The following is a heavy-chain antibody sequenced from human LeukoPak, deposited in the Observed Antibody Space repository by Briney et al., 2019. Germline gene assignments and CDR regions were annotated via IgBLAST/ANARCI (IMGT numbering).Heavy chain of an antibody. D-gene: IGHD3-22*01. CDR1: GITFSSYG. J-gene: IGHJ4*02. CDR3: AKGGDGRLVITHFDY. CDR2: ISSTGGTT. V-gene: IGHV3-23*01. Sequence: GGSLRLSCAASGITFSSYGMSWVRQAPGKGLEWVSSISSTGGTTYYADSVKGRFTISRDNSKNTLYLQMNSLRAEDTAVYYCAKGGDGRLVITHFDYWGQGTLVTVSS.